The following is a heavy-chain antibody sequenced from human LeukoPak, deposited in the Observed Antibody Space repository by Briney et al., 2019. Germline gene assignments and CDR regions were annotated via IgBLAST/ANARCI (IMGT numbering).Heavy chain of an antibody. J-gene: IGHJ4*02. V-gene: IGHV3-7*01. Sequence: GGSLRLSCEASGFTFSTYWMSWVRQAPGKGLEWVANIKQDGSEKYYVDSVKGRFTISRDNAKNSLYLQMNSLRAEDTAMYYCARDSAANDYWAQGTLVTVSS. CDR2: IKQDGSEK. CDR3: ARDSAANDY. CDR1: GFTFSTYW. D-gene: IGHD2-2*01.